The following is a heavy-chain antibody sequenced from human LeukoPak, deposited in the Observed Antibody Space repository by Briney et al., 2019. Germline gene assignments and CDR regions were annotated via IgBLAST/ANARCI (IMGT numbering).Heavy chain of an antibody. Sequence: SETLSLTCAVSGYSISSGYYWGWIRQPPGKGLEWIGSIYHSGSTYYNPSLKSRVTISVDTSKNQFSLKLSSVTAADTAVYYCARPNYCSGTSCYPWFDPWGQGTLVTVSS. CDR1: GYSISSGYY. J-gene: IGHJ5*02. V-gene: IGHV4-38-2*01. CDR3: ARPNYCSGTSCYPWFDP. D-gene: IGHD2-2*01. CDR2: IYHSGST.